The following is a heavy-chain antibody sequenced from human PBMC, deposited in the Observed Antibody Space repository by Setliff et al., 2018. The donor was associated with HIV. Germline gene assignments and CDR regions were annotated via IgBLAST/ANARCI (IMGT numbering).Heavy chain of an antibody. Sequence: PGGSLRLSCAASGFSFDDYGMNWVRQATGKGLEWVSSISSGSTYIYYADSLKGRFTISRDNAKNSLYLQMHSLRVEDTAVYYCYGYYDRTGYPYFDYWGQGTLVTVSS. J-gene: IGHJ4*02. CDR2: ISSGSTYI. CDR1: GFSFDDYG. D-gene: IGHD3-22*01. CDR3: YGYYDRTGYPYFDY. V-gene: IGHV3-21*01.